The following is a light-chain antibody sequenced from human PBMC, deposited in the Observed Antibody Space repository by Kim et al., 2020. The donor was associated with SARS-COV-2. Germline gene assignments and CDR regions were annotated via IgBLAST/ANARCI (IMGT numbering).Light chain of an antibody. CDR2: GNT. CDR3: QSYDSSLSGYV. CDR1: SSNIGAGYD. V-gene: IGLV1-40*01. J-gene: IGLJ1*01. Sequence: QRVTISCTGNSSNIGAGYDVHWYQQLPGTAPKLLIYGNTIRPSGVPDRFSGSKSGTSASLAITGLQTEDEADYYCQSYDSSLSGYVFGTGTKVTVL.